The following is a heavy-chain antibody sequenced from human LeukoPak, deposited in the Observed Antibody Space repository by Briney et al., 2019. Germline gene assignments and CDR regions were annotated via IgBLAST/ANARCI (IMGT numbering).Heavy chain of an antibody. CDR2: INPNSGGT. Sequence: ASVKVSCKASGYTFTGYYMHWVRQAPGQGLEWMGWINPNSGGTNYAQKFQGRVTMTRDTSISTAYMELSRLRSDDTAVYYCARAKGITGTTYALFSYWGQGTLVTVSS. J-gene: IGHJ4*02. CDR3: ARAKGITGTTYALFSY. CDR1: GYTFTGYY. D-gene: IGHD1-7*01. V-gene: IGHV1-2*02.